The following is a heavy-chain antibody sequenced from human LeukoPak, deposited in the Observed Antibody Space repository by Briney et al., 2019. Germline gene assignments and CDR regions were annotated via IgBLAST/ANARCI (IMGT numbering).Heavy chain of an antibody. CDR2: INSDGSST. V-gene: IGHV3-74*01. D-gene: IGHD1-26*01. J-gene: IGHJ3*02. CDR1: GFTFSNYW. CDR3: ARVRGGSGRSYAADAFDI. Sequence: GGSLRLSCAASGFTFSNYWMHWVRHVPGKGLVWASRINSDGSSTSYADSVKGRFTISRDNAKNTLYLQMNSLRAEDTAVYYCARVRGGSGRSYAADAFDIWGQGTMVTVSS.